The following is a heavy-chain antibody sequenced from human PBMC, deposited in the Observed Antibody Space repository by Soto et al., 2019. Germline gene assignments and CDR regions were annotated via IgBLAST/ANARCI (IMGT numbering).Heavy chain of an antibody. CDR1: GGSISSSNW. J-gene: IGHJ5*02. CDR2: IYHSGST. Sequence: QVQLQESGPGLVKPSGTLSLTCAVTGGSISSSNWWSWVRQPPGKGLEWIGEIYHSGSTNYNPSLKSRVTISVDKSKNQFSLKLSSVTAADTAVYYCARGERPNYYGSGSVIDPWGQGTLVTVSS. V-gene: IGHV4-4*02. CDR3: ARGERPNYYGSGSVIDP. D-gene: IGHD3-10*01.